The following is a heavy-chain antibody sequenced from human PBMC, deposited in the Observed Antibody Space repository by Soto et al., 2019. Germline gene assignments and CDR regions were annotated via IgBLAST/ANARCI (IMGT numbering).Heavy chain of an antibody. V-gene: IGHV3-23*01. CDR1: GFTFSTHA. D-gene: IGHD3-9*01. J-gene: IGHJ4*02. CDR2: ISVSDVST. Sequence: EVQLLESGGGLVQRGGSLRLSCAASGFTFSTHAMTWVRQAPGKGLEWVSAISVSDVSTYYVDSVKGRFTISRDNSKNTLYLQMYSLRAEDTAVYYCARMPGGLVGYWGQGTLVTVSS. CDR3: ARMPGGLVGY.